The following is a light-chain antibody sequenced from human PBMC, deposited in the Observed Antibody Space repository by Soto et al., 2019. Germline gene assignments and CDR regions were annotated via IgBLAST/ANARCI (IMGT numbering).Light chain of an antibody. V-gene: IGLV1-40*01. CDR2: GNS. Sequence: QSVLTQPPSVSGAPGQRVTISCTGSSSNIGAGYDVHWYQQLPGPAPKLLIYGNSNRPSGVPDRFSGSKSGTSASLAITGPQAEDEAEYYCQSYDSSLSGSVFGGGTKLTVL. CDR1: SSNIGAGYD. J-gene: IGLJ2*01. CDR3: QSYDSSLSGSV.